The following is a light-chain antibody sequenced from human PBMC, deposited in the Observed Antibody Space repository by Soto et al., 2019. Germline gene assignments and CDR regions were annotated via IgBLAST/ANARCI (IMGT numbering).Light chain of an antibody. CDR1: SSDVGSYDY. V-gene: IGLV2-8*01. CDR2: EVS. Sequence: QSALTQPPSASGSPGQSVTISCTGTSSDVGSYDYVSWYQQHPGKAPKLMIYEVSKRPSGVPDRFSGSKSGNTASLTVSGLQSEDEAYYYCSSSAGSKNWGVVGGGTQLTVL. CDR3: SSSAGSKNWGV. J-gene: IGLJ3*02.